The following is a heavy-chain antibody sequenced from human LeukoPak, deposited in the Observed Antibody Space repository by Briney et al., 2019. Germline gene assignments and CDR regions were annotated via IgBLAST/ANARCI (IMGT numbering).Heavy chain of an antibody. J-gene: IGHJ4*02. CDR2: ISSSSSYI. CDR3: ARAPHVYCSGGSCYEGY. D-gene: IGHD2-15*01. V-gene: IGHV3-21*01. Sequence: KPGGSLRLSCAASGFTFSSYSMNWVRQAPGKGLEWVSSISSSSSYIYYADSVKGRFTISRDNAKNSLYLQMNSLRAEDTAVYYCARAPHVYCSGGSCYEGYWGQGTLVTVSS. CDR1: GFTFSSYS.